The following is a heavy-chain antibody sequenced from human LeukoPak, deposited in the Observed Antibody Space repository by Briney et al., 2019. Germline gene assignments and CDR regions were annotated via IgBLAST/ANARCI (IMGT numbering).Heavy chain of an antibody. CDR1: GFPFDVYA. J-gene: IGHJ4*02. Sequence: GRSLRLSCAASGFPFDVYAMHWVRRAPGRGLEWVAGISWNSASIAYADSVKGRFTISRDNGDHSVYLQMTSLRLEDTALYYCAKGPPIGTPYYYFDYWGQGALVTVSS. V-gene: IGHV3-9*01. CDR3: AKGPPIGTPYYYFDY. CDR2: ISWNSASI. D-gene: IGHD2-21*01.